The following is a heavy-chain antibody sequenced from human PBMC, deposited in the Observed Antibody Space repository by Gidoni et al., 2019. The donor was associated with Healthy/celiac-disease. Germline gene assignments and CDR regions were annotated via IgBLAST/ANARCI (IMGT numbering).Heavy chain of an antibody. D-gene: IGHD6-13*01. Sequence: QVQLVESGGGVVQPGSFLRLSCAASGFTFSSYGMHWVRQGQGKGLEWVAVIGYDGSNKYYADYVKGRFTISRDNSKDTLYRQRNSLRAEDTAVYYCARAGIAAAGGLDYWGQGTLVTVSS. V-gene: IGHV3-33*01. J-gene: IGHJ4*02. CDR1: GFTFSSYG. CDR3: ARAGIAAAGGLDY. CDR2: IGYDGSNK.